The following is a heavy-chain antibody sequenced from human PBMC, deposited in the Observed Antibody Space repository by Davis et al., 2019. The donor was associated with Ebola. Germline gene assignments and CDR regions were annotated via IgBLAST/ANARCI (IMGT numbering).Heavy chain of an antibody. Sequence: SETLSLTCAVSGGSFSGNYWAWIRQSPGKGLECIGEVDDGGRVHYIPSLKSRVSISLDTSKNQFSLKLSSVTAADTAVYYCARLGDVRYYDFWSGPYYFDYWGQGTLVTVSS. D-gene: IGHD3-3*01. J-gene: IGHJ4*02. CDR2: VDDGGRV. V-gene: IGHV4-34*10. CDR1: GGSFSGNY. CDR3: ARLGDVRYYDFWSGPYYFDY.